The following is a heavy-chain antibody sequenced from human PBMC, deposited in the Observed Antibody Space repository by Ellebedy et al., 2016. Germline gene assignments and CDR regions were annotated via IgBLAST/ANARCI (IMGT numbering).Heavy chain of an antibody. D-gene: IGHD3-10*01. Sequence: GGSLRLSCSAAGFNLNTIAMHWVRQAPGKGLEYVSSINDNGLRTHYADSVKGRFTISRDKNTLYLQMSSLRAEDTALYYCMKDRAGSYAFDIWGQGTMVTVSS. V-gene: IGHV3-64D*06. CDR2: INDNGLRT. CDR1: GFNLNTIA. CDR3: MKDRAGSYAFDI. J-gene: IGHJ3*02.